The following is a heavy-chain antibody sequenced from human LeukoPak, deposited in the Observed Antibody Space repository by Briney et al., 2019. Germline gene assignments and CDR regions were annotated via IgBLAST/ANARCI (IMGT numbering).Heavy chain of an antibody. J-gene: IGHJ4*02. CDR2: IYTGGST. Sequence: GGSLRLSCAASGFIVSSNYMSWVRQAPGKRLEWISVIYTGGSTYYADSVKGRFTISRDNSKNTLYLQMNSLRAEDTAVYYCARGGIAPFDYWGQGTLVTVSS. CDR3: ARGGIAPFDY. CDR1: GFIVSSNY. V-gene: IGHV3-66*01. D-gene: IGHD2-15*01.